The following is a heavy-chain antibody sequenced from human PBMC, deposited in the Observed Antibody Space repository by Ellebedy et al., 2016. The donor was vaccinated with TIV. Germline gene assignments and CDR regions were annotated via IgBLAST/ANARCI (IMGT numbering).Heavy chain of an antibody. CDR1: GGTFSNSV. V-gene: IGHV1-69*13. Sequence: ASVKVSXXASGGTFSNSVIHWVRHAPGQGLEWMGGIIPIYGTAQYAQSLQGRVTLAADESTSTAYMELSSLRSEDTAVYYCARTRSVNYETSGYWYRPLDLWGQGTLVTVSS. D-gene: IGHD3-22*01. CDR2: IIPIYGTA. J-gene: IGHJ4*02. CDR3: ARTRSVNYETSGYWYRPLDL.